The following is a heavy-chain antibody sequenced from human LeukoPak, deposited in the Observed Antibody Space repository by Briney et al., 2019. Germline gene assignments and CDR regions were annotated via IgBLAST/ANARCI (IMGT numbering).Heavy chain of an antibody. CDR2: IYTSGST. D-gene: IGHD2-2*01. CDR1: GGSISGYY. V-gene: IGHV4-4*07. J-gene: IGHJ1*01. Sequence: SETLSLTCTVSGGSISGYYWSWIRQPAGKGLEWIGRIYTSGSTNYNPSLKSRVTMSVDTSKNQFSLKLSSVTAADTAVYYCAVGYCSSTSCSRGAEYFQHWGQGTLVTVSS. CDR3: AVGYCSSTSCSRGAEYFQH.